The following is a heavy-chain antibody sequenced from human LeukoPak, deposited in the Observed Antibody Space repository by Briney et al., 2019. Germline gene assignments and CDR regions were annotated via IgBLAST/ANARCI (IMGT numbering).Heavy chain of an antibody. CDR2: ISAGHGST. CDR3: ARVSSWYVNYYYYYYMDV. CDR1: GYIFTDST. J-gene: IGHJ6*03. V-gene: IGHV1-3*01. Sequence: ASVKVSCKTSGYIFTDSTMHWVRQAPGQGLVWMGWISAGHGSTKYLQKLQGRVTMTTDTSTSTAYMELRSLRSDDTAVYYCARVSSWYVNYYYYYYMDVWGKGTTVTVSS. D-gene: IGHD6-13*01.